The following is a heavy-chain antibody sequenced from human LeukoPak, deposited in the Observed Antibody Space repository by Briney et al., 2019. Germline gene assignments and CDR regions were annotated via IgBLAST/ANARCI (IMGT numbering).Heavy chain of an antibody. V-gene: IGHV1-69*13. CDR3: ARVLRYFRDAFDI. CDR1: GGTFSSYA. CDR2: IIPIFGTT. J-gene: IGHJ3*02. Sequence: SVKVSCKASGGTFSSYAISWVRQAPGQGLEWMGGIIPIFGTTNYAQKFQGRVTITADESTSTAYMELSSLRSEDTAVYYCARVLRYFRDAFDIWGQGTMVTVSS. D-gene: IGHD3-9*01.